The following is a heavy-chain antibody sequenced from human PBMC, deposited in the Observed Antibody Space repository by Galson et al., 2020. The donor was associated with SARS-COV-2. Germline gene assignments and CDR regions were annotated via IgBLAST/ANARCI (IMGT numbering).Heavy chain of an antibody. D-gene: IGHD3-22*01. CDR3: ARLYDSSGYSTFAYYGMDV. CDR2: IDPSDSYT. CDR1: GYSFTSYW. J-gene: IGHJ6*02. Sequence: KIGESLKISCKGSGYSFTSYWISWVRQMPGKGLEWMGRIDPSDSYTNYSPSFQGHVTISADKSISTAYLQWSSLKASDTAMYYCARLYDSSGYSTFAYYGMDVWGQGTTVTVSS. V-gene: IGHV5-10-1*01.